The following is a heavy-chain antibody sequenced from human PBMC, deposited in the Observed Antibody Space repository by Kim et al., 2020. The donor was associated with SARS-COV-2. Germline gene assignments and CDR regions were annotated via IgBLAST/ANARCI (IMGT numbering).Heavy chain of an antibody. D-gene: IGHD3-10*02. V-gene: IGHV3-74*01. CDR2: ISSDGRYT. CDR3: GRGMFSSGLDV. Sequence: GGSLRLSCAASGFSVSNYWINWVRHAPGKGLVWVSRISSDGRYTHYADSVEGRFTLSRDNAENTLFLQMNSLRAEDTAVYYCGRGMFSSGLDVWGQGTTVTVSS. CDR1: GFSVSNYW. J-gene: IGHJ6*02.